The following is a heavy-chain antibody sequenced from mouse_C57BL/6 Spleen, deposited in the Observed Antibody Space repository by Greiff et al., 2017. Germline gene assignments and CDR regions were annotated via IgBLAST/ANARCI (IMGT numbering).Heavy chain of an antibody. CDR1: GFTFSDYG. D-gene: IGHD2-2*01. Sequence: EVKLVESGGGLVKPGGSLKLSCAASGFTFSDYGMHWVRQAPEKGLEWVAYISSGGSTIYYADTVKGRFTISRDNAKNTLFLQMTSLRSEDTVMYYCARGGYDQYYFDYWGQGTTLTVSS. CDR2: ISSGGSTI. J-gene: IGHJ2*01. V-gene: IGHV5-17*01. CDR3: ARGGYDQYYFDY.